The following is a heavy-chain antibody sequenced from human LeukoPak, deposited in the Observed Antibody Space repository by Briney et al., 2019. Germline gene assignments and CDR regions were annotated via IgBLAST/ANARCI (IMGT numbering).Heavy chain of an antibody. CDR2: IDWDDDK. CDR1: GFSLSTSGMC. D-gene: IGHD3-16*02. J-gene: IGHJ4*02. CDR3: ARTMITFGGVIVNYFDY. V-gene: IGHV2-70*01. Sequence: SGPTLVNPTQTLTLTCTFSGFSLSTSGMCVSWIRQPPWKALGWLALIDWDDDKYYSTSLKTRLTISKDTSKNQVVLTMTNMDPVDTATYYCARTMITFGGVIVNYFDYWGQGTLVTVSS.